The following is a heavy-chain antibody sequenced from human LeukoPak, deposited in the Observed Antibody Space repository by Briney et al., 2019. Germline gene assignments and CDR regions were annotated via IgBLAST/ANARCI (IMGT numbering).Heavy chain of an antibody. CDR2: IYHSGST. J-gene: IGHJ4*02. D-gene: IGHD6-6*01. CDR1: GGSISSSNW. Sequence: SETLSLTCAVSGGSISSSNWWSWVRQPPGKGLEWIGEIYHSGSTNYNPSLKSRVTISVDKSKNQFSLKLSSVTAAVTAVYYCARDQGSSSAFDYWGQGTLVTVSS. V-gene: IGHV4-4*02. CDR3: ARDQGSSSAFDY.